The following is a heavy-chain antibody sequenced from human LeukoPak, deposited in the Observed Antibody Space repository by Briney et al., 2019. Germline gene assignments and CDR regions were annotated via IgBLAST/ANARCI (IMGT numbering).Heavy chain of an antibody. CDR3: AIRKYGSGSFRWFDP. J-gene: IGHJ5*02. Sequence: GGSLRLSCAASGFTFSSYAMSWVRQAPGKGLEWVSTISGRGGSTYYADSVKGRFTISRDNSKNTLYLQMNSLRAEHTAVYYCAIRKYGSGSFRWFDPWGQGTPVTVSS. CDR1: GFTFSSYA. D-gene: IGHD3-10*01. CDR2: ISGRGGST. V-gene: IGHV3-23*01.